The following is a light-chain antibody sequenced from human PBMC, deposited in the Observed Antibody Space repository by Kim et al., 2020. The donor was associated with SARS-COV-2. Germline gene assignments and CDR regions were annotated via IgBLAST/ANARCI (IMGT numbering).Light chain of an antibody. CDR1: NIGTKN. Sequence: VALGQTARITGGGNNIGTKNVHWYQQKPGQAPVLVIYRDSNRPSGIPERFSGSNSGNTATLTISRAQAGDEADYYCQVWDSSTYVFGTGTKVTVL. J-gene: IGLJ1*01. CDR3: QVWDSSTYV. V-gene: IGLV3-9*01. CDR2: RDS.